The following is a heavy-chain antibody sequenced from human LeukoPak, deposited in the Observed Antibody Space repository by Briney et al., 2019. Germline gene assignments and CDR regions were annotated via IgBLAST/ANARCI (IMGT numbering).Heavy chain of an antibody. V-gene: IGHV3-21*01. Sequence: GGSLRLSCAASGFTFSSYAMHWVRQAPGKGLEWVSSISSSSSYIYYADSVKGRFTISRDNAKNSLYLQMNSLRAEDTAVYYCARDQCSGGSCYSNHWGQGTLVTVSS. CDR3: ARDQCSGGSCYSNH. D-gene: IGHD2-15*01. CDR2: ISSSSSYI. J-gene: IGHJ5*02. CDR1: GFTFSSYA.